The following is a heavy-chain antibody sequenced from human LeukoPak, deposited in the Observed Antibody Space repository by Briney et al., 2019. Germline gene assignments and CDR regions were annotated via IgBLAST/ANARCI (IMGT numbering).Heavy chain of an antibody. Sequence: SESLCLTCAVSGCSFSSGGYCWIWIRQPPGKGLESAVYSCGGGSTYYNPSLKSRVTISVDRSKNQFSLKLSSVTAADTAVYYCARAPSLAVARPNYFGYWGQGTLVTVSS. D-gene: IGHD6-19*01. CDR3: ARAPSLAVARPNYFGY. CDR1: GCSFSSGGYC. J-gene: IGHJ4*02. CDR2: SCGGGST. V-gene: IGHV4-30-2*01.